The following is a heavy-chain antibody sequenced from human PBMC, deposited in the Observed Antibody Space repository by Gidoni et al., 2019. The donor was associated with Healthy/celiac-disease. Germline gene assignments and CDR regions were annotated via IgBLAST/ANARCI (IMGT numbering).Heavy chain of an antibody. V-gene: IGHV1-45*02. CDR1: GYTFTYCS. CDR3: ARFVGVVIPISRYYYYGMDV. J-gene: IGHJ6*02. Sequence: QVQLGQSEAEVKKPGASVKVSCKASGYTFTYCSLHWLQQAHGQGLERMRWITLYNGNINYAKKFQSRVTITRDMALRTAYIELSSLRSEDSAVYYWARFVGVVIPISRYYYYGMDVWGQGTTVTVSS. D-gene: IGHD3-3*01. CDR2: ITLYNGNI.